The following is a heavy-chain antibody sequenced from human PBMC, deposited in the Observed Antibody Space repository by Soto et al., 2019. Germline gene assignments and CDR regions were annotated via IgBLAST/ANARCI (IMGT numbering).Heavy chain of an antibody. V-gene: IGHV4-4*02. CDR3: ARDRSLGIVGAPGYYGMDV. J-gene: IGHJ6*02. Sequence: SETLSLTCAVSGGSISSSNWWSLVRQPPGKGLEWIGEIYHSGSTNYNPSLKSRVTISVDKSKNQFSLKLSSVTAADTAVYYCARDRSLGIVGAPGYYGMDVWGQGTTVTVSS. D-gene: IGHD1-26*01. CDR2: IYHSGST. CDR1: GGSISSSNW.